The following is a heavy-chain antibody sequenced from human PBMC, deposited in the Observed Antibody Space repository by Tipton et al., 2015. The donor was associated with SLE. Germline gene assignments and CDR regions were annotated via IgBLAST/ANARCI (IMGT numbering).Heavy chain of an antibody. CDR2: ISYSGGT. D-gene: IGHD1-26*01. CDR3: ARHGPMGSYQGAVDF. Sequence: TLSLTCTVSGGSISSSSYYWGWIRKPPGKGLEWLGRISYSGGTYYTPSLKSRVTISLDTSKNQFSMKLSSVTAADTSVYYCARHGPMGSYQGAVDFWGQGTMVTVPS. CDR1: GGSISSSSYY. V-gene: IGHV4-39*07. J-gene: IGHJ3*01.